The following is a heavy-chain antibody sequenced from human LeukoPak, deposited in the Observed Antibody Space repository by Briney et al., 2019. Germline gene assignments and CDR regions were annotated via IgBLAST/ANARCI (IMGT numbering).Heavy chain of an antibody. J-gene: IGHJ4*02. CDR3: ARRTAIHSYFDY. CDR2: IYYSGST. Sequence: PSETLSLTCTVSGGSISSYYWSWLRQPPGKGLEWIGYIYYSGSTNYNPSLKSRATISVDTSKNQFSLKLSSVTAADTAVYYCARRTAIHSYFDYWGQGTLVTVSS. CDR1: GGSISSYY. D-gene: IGHD2-2*02. V-gene: IGHV4-59*01.